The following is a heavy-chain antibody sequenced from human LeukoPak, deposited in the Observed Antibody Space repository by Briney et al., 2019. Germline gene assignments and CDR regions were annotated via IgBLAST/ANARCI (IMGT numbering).Heavy chain of an antibody. CDR1: GYTLTELS. Sequence: GASVKVSCKVSGYTLTELSMHWVRQATGQGLEWMGWMNPNSGNTGYAQKFQGRVTITRNTSISTAYMELSSLRSEDTAVYYCARVVDCSSTSCYIRGYYYYYYYMDVWGKGTTVTVSS. CDR2: MNPNSGNT. J-gene: IGHJ6*03. CDR3: ARVVDCSSTSCYIRGYYYYYYYMDV. D-gene: IGHD2-2*02. V-gene: IGHV1-8*03.